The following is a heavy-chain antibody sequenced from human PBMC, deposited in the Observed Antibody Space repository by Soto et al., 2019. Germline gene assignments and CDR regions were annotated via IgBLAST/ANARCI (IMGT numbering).Heavy chain of an antibody. Sequence: SETLSLTCTVSGGSISRYYCRWIRQPPGKGLEWIGYIYYSGSTNYNPSLKSRVTISVDTSKNQFSLKLSSVTAADTAVDYCARGGCYYDFWSGYAGYYMDFWGKGTTVTVSS. CDR2: IYYSGST. CDR3: ARGGCYYDFWSGYAGYYMDF. V-gene: IGHV4-59*08. J-gene: IGHJ6*03. CDR1: GGSISRYY. D-gene: IGHD3-3*01.